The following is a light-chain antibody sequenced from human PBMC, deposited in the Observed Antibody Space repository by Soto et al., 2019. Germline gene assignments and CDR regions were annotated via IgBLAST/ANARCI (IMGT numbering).Light chain of an antibody. V-gene: IGKV3-20*01. J-gene: IGKJ3*01. CDR3: QQYGSSPLFT. Sequence: EIVLTQSPGTLSLSPGERATLSCRASQSVSSSYLAWYQQNPGQAPRLLIYGASSRATGIPDRFSGSGSGTDFTLTISRLEPEDFAEYYCQQYGSSPLFTFGPGTKVDIK. CDR1: QSVSSSY. CDR2: GAS.